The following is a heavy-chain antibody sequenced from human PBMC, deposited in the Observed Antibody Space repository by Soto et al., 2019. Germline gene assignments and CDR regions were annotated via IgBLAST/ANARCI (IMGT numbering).Heavy chain of an antibody. D-gene: IGHD3-10*01. Sequence: PSETLSLTCTVSGGSISSSSYYWGWIRQPPGKGLEWIGSIYYSGSTYYNPSLKSRVTISVDTSKNQFSLKLSSVTAADTAVYYCARQEDYYGSGTLSGYYGMDVWGQGTTVGVSS. CDR3: ARQEDYYGSGTLSGYYGMDV. J-gene: IGHJ6*02. CDR1: GGSISSSSYY. CDR2: IYYSGST. V-gene: IGHV4-39*01.